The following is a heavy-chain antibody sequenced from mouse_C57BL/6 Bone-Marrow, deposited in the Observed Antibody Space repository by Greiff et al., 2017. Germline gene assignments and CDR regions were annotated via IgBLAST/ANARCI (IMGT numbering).Heavy chain of an antibody. Sequence: VQLQQSGPELVKPGASVKISCKASGYTFTDYYMNWVKQSHGKSLVWIGDINPNNGGTSYNQKFKGKATLTVDKSSSTAYMELRSLTSEDSAVYYCARDYYGTDWYFDVWGTGTTVTVSS. CDR1: GYTFTDYY. J-gene: IGHJ1*03. V-gene: IGHV1-26*01. D-gene: IGHD1-1*01. CDR2: INPNNGGT. CDR3: ARDYYGTDWYFDV.